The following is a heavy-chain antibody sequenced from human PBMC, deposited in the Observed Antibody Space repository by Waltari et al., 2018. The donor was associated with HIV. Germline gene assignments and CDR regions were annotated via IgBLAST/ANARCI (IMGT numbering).Heavy chain of an antibody. CDR2: ISYDGSNK. Sequence: QVQLVESGGGVVQPGRSLRLSCAASGFTFSSYAMHWVRQAPGKGLEWVAVISYDGSNKYYADSVKGRFTISRDNSKNTLYLQMNSLRAEDTAVYYCARSPARLIQVGGRDWFDPWGQGTLVTVSS. D-gene: IGHD3-16*01. V-gene: IGHV3-30-3*01. CDR1: GFTFSSYA. CDR3: ARSPARLIQVGGRDWFDP. J-gene: IGHJ5*02.